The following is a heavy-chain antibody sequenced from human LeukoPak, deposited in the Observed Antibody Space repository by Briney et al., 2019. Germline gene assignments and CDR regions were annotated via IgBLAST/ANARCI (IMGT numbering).Heavy chain of an antibody. Sequence: GASVKVSCKASGGTFSSYAISWVRQAPGQGLEWMGGIIPIFGTANYAQKFQGRVTMTRDMSTSTVYMELSSLRSEDTAVYYCARGAEAYYDSSGYYYYWGQGTLVTVSS. CDR1: GGTFSSYA. CDR3: ARGAEAYYDSSGYYYY. D-gene: IGHD3-22*01. J-gene: IGHJ4*02. V-gene: IGHV1-69*05. CDR2: IIPIFGTA.